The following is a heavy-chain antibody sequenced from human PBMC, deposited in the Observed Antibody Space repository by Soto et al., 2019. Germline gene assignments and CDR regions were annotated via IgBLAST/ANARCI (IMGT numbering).Heavy chain of an antibody. J-gene: IGHJ4*02. V-gene: IGHV3-7*02. D-gene: IGHD3-9*01. CDR3: VSAISGSFAL. CDR1: GFSFITYW. Sequence: EVQLVESGGGLVQSGGSLRLSCEASGFSFITYWMNWVRQAPGKGLEWLASIKEDGSENQYVDSVKGRFTISRDNAKNSWYLQMNSLSEEETAVYYCVSAISGSFALWGQGTLVIVSS. CDR2: IKEDGSEN.